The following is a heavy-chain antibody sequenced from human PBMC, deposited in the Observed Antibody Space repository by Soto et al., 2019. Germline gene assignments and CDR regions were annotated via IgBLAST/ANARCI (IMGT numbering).Heavy chain of an antibody. J-gene: IGHJ5*02. CDR2: INPDSGST. Sequence: ASVKVSCKASGYPFPSYYLHWVRQAPGQGPEWMGWINPDSGSTHYAKKFEGRVSLTRDTSTATAYMELTRLTSDDTAIYYCARPYYVILTRYSKSIHPRGPRTLVTVSS. CDR3: ARPYYVILTRYSKSIHP. D-gene: IGHD3-9*01. V-gene: IGHV1-2*02. CDR1: GYPFPSYY.